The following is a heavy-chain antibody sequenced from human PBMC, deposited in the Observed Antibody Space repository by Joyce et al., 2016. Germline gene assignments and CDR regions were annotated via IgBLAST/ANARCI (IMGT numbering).Heavy chain of an antibody. CDR1: GYTFTDQY. D-gene: IGHD6-19*01. J-gene: IGHJ4*02. Sequence: QVQLVQSGAEVKKSGASVKVSCKASGYTFTDQYLHWVRQVPGHGLEWMGRINPDGGGTRYAQKFQGRVTMTSDTSISTVYMDLSPLGSDDTAMYYCARDLSGSGLYYFDFWGQGTQVTVSS. CDR3: ARDLSGSGLYYFDF. V-gene: IGHV1-2*06. CDR2: INPDGGGT.